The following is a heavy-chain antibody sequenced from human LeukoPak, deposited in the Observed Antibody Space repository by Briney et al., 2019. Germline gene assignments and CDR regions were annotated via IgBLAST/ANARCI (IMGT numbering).Heavy chain of an antibody. CDR1: GFTFSSYW. CDR2: IKQDESER. V-gene: IGHV3-7*01. D-gene: IGHD3-10*01. Sequence: GGSLRLSCAASGFTFSSYWMTWVRQPPGKGPEWVANIKQDESERYSADSVKGRFTISRDNAKKSVYLHMSSLRAEDTALYYCARLSAYYYGSYFYYYMDVWGKGTTVTVSS. CDR3: ARLSAYYYGSYFYYYMDV. J-gene: IGHJ6*03.